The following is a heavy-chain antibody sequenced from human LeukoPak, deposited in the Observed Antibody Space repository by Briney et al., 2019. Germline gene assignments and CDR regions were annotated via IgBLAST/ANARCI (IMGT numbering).Heavy chain of an antibody. J-gene: IGHJ4*02. V-gene: IGHV3-23*01. D-gene: IGHD6-19*01. CDR1: GFTFSVYY. Sequence: PGGSLRLSCAASGFTFSVYYMNWIRQAPGKGLEWVSAISGSGGSTYYADSVRGRFTISRDNSKNTLYLQMNSLRAEDTAVYYCAHSSGWYLRGLNYFDYWGQGTLVTVSS. CDR2: ISGSGGST. CDR3: AHSSGWYLRGLNYFDY.